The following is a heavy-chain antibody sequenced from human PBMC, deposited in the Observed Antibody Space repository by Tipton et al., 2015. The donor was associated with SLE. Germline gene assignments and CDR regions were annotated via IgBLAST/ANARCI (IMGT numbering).Heavy chain of an antibody. J-gene: IGHJ4*02. CDR3: ARESASTGHFDF. Sequence: GLVKPSGTLSLTCAVSGGSIISSSWWSWVRQPPGKGLEWIGDIYYSGSSYYSPSLESRITLSVDTSENQFSPNLRSVTVADTAVYYCARESASTGHFDFWGQGTLVTVSS. CDR2: IYYSGSS. V-gene: IGHV4-4*02. D-gene: IGHD2-8*02. CDR1: GGSIISSSW.